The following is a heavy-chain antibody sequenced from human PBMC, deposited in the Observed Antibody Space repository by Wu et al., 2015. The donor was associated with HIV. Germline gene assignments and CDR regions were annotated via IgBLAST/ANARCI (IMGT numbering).Heavy chain of an antibody. CDR2: ISFIFPTP. D-gene: IGHD4-23*01. CDR1: GVTFISYA. J-gene: IGHJ2*01. CDR3: AKSHDYSGTGHFDL. V-gene: IGHV1-69*12. Sequence: QVQLVQSGAEVKKPGSSVKVSCKISGVTFISYAITWVRQAPGQGLEWMGGISFIFPTPKYAQKFQGRVTITADESTSTAYMELSSLRSQDTAVYYCAKSHDYSGTGHFDLWGRGTLVTVSS.